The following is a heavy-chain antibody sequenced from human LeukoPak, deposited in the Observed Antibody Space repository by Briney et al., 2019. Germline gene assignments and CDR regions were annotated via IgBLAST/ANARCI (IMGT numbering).Heavy chain of an antibody. Sequence: PSETLSLTCTVSGGSTSSDYWSWIRQPPGKGLEWIGEINHSGSTNYNPSLKSRVTISVDTSKNQFSLKLSSVTAADTAVYYCARGLGYDFWSGPYYYYGMDVWGQGTTVTVSS. CDR3: ARGLGYDFWSGPYYYYGMDV. CDR2: INHSGST. J-gene: IGHJ6*02. D-gene: IGHD3-3*01. CDR1: GGSTSSDY. V-gene: IGHV4-34*01.